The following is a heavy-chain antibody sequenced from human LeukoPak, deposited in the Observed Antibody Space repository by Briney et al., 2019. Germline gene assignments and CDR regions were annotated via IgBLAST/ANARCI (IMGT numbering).Heavy chain of an antibody. CDR3: ARLLADNWFDP. D-gene: IGHD6-13*01. CDR2: IYYGVST. CDR1: GGSISSYY. Sequence: SETLSLTCTVSGGSISSYYWSWLRQPPGKGLEWIGYIYYGVSTNYNPSLKSRVTISLDTSKKQISLKVRSVTAADTAIYYCARLLADNWFDPWGQGTLVTVSS. J-gene: IGHJ5*02. V-gene: IGHV4-59*08.